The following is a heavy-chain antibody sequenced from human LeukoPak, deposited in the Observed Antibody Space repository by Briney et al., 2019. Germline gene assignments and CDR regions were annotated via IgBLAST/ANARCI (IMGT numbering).Heavy chain of an antibody. CDR1: GFTFSSYW. V-gene: IGHV3-7*01. Sequence: GGSLRLSCAASGFTFSSYWMSWVRQAPGKGLEWVANIKQDGSEKYYVDSVKGRFTISRDNAKNSVYLQVNSLRVEDTAVYYCARGTGTFDYWGQGTPVTVSS. J-gene: IGHJ4*02. D-gene: IGHD3/OR15-3a*01. CDR3: ARGTGTFDY. CDR2: IKQDGSEK.